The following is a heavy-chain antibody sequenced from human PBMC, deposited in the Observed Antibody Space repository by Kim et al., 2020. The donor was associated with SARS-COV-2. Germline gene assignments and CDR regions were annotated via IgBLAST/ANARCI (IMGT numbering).Heavy chain of an antibody. Sequence: ASVKVSCKASGYTFTGYYMHWVRQAPGQGLEWMGWINPNSGGTNYAQKFQGRVTMTRDTSISTAYMELSRLRSDDTAVYYCARDGEMAPHYYYYYGMDVWGQGTTVTVSS. CDR3: ARDGEMAPHYYYYYGMDV. CDR2: INPNSGGT. J-gene: IGHJ6*02. V-gene: IGHV1-2*02. D-gene: IGHD7-27*01. CDR1: GYTFTGYY.